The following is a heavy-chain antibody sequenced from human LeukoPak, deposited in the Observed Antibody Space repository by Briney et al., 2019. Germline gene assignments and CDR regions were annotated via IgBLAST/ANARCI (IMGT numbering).Heavy chain of an antibody. CDR1: GFTFRSSW. J-gene: IGHJ4*02. CDR2: INSDGSST. Sequence: GGSLRLSCAASGFTFRSSWMHWVRQAPGKGLVWVSRINSDGSSTSYADSVKGRFTISRDNAKNTLYLQVNSLRAEDTAVYYCAVGSYYFDDWGREPWSPSHQ. V-gene: IGHV3-74*01. D-gene: IGHD3-10*01. CDR3: AVGSYYFDD.